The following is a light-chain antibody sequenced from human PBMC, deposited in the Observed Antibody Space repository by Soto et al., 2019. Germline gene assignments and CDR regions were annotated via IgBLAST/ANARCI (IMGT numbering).Light chain of an antibody. V-gene: IGLV2-14*01. CDR2: EVR. CDR3: SSFTARSSLI. Sequence: QSALTQPASVSGSPGQSITIFCAGTMRDIGAYNLVSWYQQHPGRAPHLIIYEVRNRPSGSSFRFSGSTSGNTASLTISGLQAEDAADYYCSSFTARSSLIFGGGTKLTVL. CDR1: MRDIGAYNL. J-gene: IGLJ2*01.